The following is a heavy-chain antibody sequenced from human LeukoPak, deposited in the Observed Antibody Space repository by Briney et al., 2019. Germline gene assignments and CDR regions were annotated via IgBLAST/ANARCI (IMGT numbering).Heavy chain of an antibody. CDR2: IYYSGST. D-gene: IGHD1-1*01. Sequence: EPSDTLSLTCTVSGGSISSSSYYWGWIRQPPGKGLEWIGSIYYSGSTYYNPSLKSRVTISVDTSKNQFSLKLSSVTAADTAVYYCARHPATGTHFDYWGQGTLVTVSS. J-gene: IGHJ4*02. CDR3: ARHPATGTHFDY. CDR1: GGSISSSSYY. V-gene: IGHV4-39*01.